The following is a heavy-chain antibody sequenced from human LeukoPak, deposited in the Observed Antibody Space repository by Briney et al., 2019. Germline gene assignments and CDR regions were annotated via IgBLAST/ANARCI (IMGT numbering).Heavy chain of an antibody. CDR2: IWDDGGNK. Sequence: LTFAGYGFTLSCNGRHWVRQAQGKGLEWVSVIWDDGGNKYYADSVKGQFTISRDNSKNTLYLQMTSLRAEDPAVYYCARTPSGYGRDYFDYWGQGTLVTVSS. D-gene: IGHD5-12*01. J-gene: IGHJ4*02. CDR1: GFTLSCNG. CDR3: ARTPSGYGRDYFDY. V-gene: IGHV3-33*01.